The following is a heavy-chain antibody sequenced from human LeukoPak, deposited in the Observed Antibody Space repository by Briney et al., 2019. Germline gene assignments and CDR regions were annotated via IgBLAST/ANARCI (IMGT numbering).Heavy chain of an antibody. CDR3: ARGRIYYDFWSGYYYSYYMDV. CDR1: GYSISSGYY. J-gene: IGHJ6*03. CDR2: IYHSGST. D-gene: IGHD3-3*01. V-gene: IGHV4-38-2*02. Sequence: PSETLSLTCTVSGYSISSGYYWGWIRQPPGKGLEWIGSIYHSGSTYYNPSLKSRVTISVDTSKNQFSLKLSSVTAADTAVYYCARGRIYYDFWSGYYYSYYMDVWGKGTTVTVSS.